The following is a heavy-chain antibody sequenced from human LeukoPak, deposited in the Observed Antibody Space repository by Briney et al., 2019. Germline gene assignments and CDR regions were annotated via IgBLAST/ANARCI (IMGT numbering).Heavy chain of an antibody. CDR3: GGGATRALGDY. V-gene: IGHV4-59*08. J-gene: IGHJ4*02. Sequence: SETLSLTCTVSGGSFSTYYWSWVRQPPGKGLEWIGYIYYTGSSGSTYDNPSLKSRVTISVDTSKNQFSLKLSSVTAADTAVYYCGGGATRALGDYWGQGTLVTVST. CDR1: GGSFSTYY. CDR2: IYYTGSSGST. D-gene: IGHD1-26*01.